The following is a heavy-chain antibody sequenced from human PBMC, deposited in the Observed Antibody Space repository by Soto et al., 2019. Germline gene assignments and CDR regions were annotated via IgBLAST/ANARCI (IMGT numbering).Heavy chain of an antibody. J-gene: IGHJ4*02. CDR2: IYYSGST. CDR1: GGSISSSSYY. Sequence: QLQLQESGPGLVKPSETLSLTCTVSGGSISSSSYYWGWIRQPPGKGLEWIGCIYYSGSTYYNPSLKSRVTKTVDTSKNQFPLKLSSVTAADTAVYYCARHFRGVTPGGAFDYWGQGTLVTVSS. CDR3: ARHFRGVTPGGAFDY. D-gene: IGHD4-4*01. V-gene: IGHV4-39*01.